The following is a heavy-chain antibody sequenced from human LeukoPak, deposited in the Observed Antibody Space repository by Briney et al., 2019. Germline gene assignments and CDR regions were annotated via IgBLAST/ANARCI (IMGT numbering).Heavy chain of an antibody. J-gene: IGHJ4*02. V-gene: IGHV4-30-4*01. CDR2: IYYSGST. CDR1: GGSISSGDYY. Sequence: SETLSLTCTVSGGSISSGDYYWSWIRQPPGKGLEWIGYIYYSGSTYCNPSLKSRVTISVDTSKKQFSLKLSSVTAADTAVYYCARAYDSSGYFRWGQGTLVTVSS. CDR3: ARAYDSSGYFR. D-gene: IGHD3-22*01.